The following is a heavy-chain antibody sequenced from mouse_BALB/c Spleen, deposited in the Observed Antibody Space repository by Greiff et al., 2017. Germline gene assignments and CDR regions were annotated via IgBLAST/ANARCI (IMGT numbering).Heavy chain of an antibody. CDR3: ASFLDYGSSPDAMDY. CDR1: GYAFSRYW. CDR2: IYPGDGDT. Sequence: QVQLQQSGAELVRPGSSVKISCKASGYAFSRYWMNWVKQRPGQGLEWIGQIYPGDGDTNYNGKFKGKATLTADKSSSTAYMQLSSLTSEDSAVYCCASFLDYGSSPDAMDYWGQGTSVTVSS. J-gene: IGHJ4*01. V-gene: IGHV1-80*01. D-gene: IGHD1-1*01.